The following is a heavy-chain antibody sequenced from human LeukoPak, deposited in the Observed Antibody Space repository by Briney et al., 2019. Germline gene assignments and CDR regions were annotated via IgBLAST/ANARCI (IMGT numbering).Heavy chain of an antibody. J-gene: IGHJ4*02. CDR2: IKRKRDGATT. V-gene: IGHV3-49*04. CDR3: CRDREWSLDY. CDR1: GFTFADHG. D-gene: IGHD3-3*01. Sequence: SGGSLRLSCPASGFTFADHGVSWVRQAPGKGLEWVGLIKRKRDGATTQYAASVKGRFTISRDDSKSIAYLQMDSLKTEDTAVYYCCRDREWSLDYWGQGTLVTVSS.